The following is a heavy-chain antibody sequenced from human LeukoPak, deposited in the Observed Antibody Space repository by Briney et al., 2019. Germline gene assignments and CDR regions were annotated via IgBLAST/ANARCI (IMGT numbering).Heavy chain of an antibody. CDR3: ARDMAPIASPPFDY. J-gene: IGHJ4*02. D-gene: IGHD5-12*01. Sequence: GASVKVSCKASGYTFTSYDINWVRQATGQGLEWMGWMNPNSGNTGYAQKFQGRVTMTRNTSISTAYMELSSLRSEDTAVYYCARDMAPIASPPFDYWGRGTLVTVSS. CDR2: MNPNSGNT. V-gene: IGHV1-8*01. CDR1: GYTFTSYD.